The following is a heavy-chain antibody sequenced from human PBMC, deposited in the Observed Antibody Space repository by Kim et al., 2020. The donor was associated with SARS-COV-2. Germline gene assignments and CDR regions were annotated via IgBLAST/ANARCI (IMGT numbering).Heavy chain of an antibody. CDR1: GFTFSSYW. D-gene: IGHD5-18*01. V-gene: IGHV3-74*01. CDR3: ARVGIQASVGLDY. J-gene: IGHJ4*02. CDR2: INSDGSST. Sequence: GGSLRLSCAASGFTFSSYWMHWVRQAPGKGLVWVSRINSDGSSTSYADSVKGRFTISRDNAKNTLYLQMNSLRAEDTAVYYCARVGIQASVGLDYWGQGTLVTVSS.